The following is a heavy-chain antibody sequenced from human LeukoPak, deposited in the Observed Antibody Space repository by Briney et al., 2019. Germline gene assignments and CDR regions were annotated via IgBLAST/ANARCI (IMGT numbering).Heavy chain of an antibody. V-gene: IGHV3-21*01. CDR3: AREAGTGERWYFDL. J-gene: IGHJ2*01. CDR1: GFIFSSYG. D-gene: IGHD7-27*01. Sequence: GGSLRLSCAASGFIFSSYGMNWVRQAPGKGLEWVSSISSSSSYIYYADSVKGRFTISRGNAKNSLYLQMNSLRAEDTAVYYCAREAGTGERWYFDLWGRGTLVTVSS. CDR2: ISSSSSYI.